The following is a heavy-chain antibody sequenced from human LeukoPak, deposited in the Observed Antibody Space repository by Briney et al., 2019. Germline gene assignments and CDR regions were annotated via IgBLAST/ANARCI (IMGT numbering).Heavy chain of an antibody. D-gene: IGHD2-2*01. CDR3: ARDPGYCSSTSCTPLRAFDI. Sequence: GGSLRLSCAASGFTFSSYAMHWVRQAPGKGLEWVAVISYDGSNKYYADYVKGRFTISRDNSKNTLYLQMNSLRAEDTAVYYCARDPGYCSSTSCTPLRAFDIWGQGTMVTVSS. CDR2: ISYDGSNK. CDR1: GFTFSSYA. V-gene: IGHV3-30-3*01. J-gene: IGHJ3*02.